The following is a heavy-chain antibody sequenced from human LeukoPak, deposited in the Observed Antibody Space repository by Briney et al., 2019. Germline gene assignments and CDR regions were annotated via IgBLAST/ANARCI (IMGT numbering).Heavy chain of an antibody. CDR3: ARGAYAWQDY. V-gene: IGHV3-74*01. CDR2: INGNGAST. Sequence: GGSPRLSCAASGFSFCSHWMHWVLHAPGKGRVWVSRINGNGASTAYAAPVRGRFTFTRPNAKSTLYLQMNSLRADDTAVYYCARGAYAWQDYWGQGILVTAS. CDR1: GFSFCSHW. J-gene: IGHJ4*02. D-gene: IGHD3-16*01.